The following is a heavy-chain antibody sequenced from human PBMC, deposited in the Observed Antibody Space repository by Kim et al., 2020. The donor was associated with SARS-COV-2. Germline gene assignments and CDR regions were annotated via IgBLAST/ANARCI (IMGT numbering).Heavy chain of an antibody. D-gene: IGHD6-13*01. V-gene: IGHV3-23*01. Sequence: ADSVKGRFTISRDNSKNTLYLQMNSLRAEDTAVYYCAKESHRIAAAGFDYWGQGTLVTVSS. CDR3: AKESHRIAAAGFDY. J-gene: IGHJ4*02.